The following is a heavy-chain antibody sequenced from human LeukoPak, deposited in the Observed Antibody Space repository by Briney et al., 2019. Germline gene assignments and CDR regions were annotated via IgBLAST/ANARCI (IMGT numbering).Heavy chain of an antibody. D-gene: IGHD2/OR15-2a*01. V-gene: IGHV1-24*01. Sequence: GASVKVSCKVSGYTLTELSIHWVRQAPGKGLEWMGGFDPENGEIIYAQKFQGRVTMTEDRSGDTAYMQLSSLRSEDTDVYYCSTDAGYCNSTTCSYYFDYWGQGTLVTVSS. J-gene: IGHJ4*02. CDR2: FDPENGEI. CDR3: STDAGYCNSTTCSYYFDY. CDR1: GYTLTELS.